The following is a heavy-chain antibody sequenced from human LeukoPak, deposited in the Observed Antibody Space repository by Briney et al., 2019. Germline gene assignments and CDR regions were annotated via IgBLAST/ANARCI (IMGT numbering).Heavy chain of an antibody. CDR1: GFTFSSYD. CDR3: AKDTRAVSTSCPSSH. D-gene: IGHD2-2*01. CDR2: LSGSGGRT. Sequence: GGSVRLSCAASGFTFSSYDMIWVRQAPGKGLEGVSALSGSGGRTYYADSVKGRFTIYRDNSKNTLYLQMNSLTAEDTAVYYCAKDTRAVSTSCPSSHWGQGTLVTVSS. V-gene: IGHV3-23*01. J-gene: IGHJ4*02.